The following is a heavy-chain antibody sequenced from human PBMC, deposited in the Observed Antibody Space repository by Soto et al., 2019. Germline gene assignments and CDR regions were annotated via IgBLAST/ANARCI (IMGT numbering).Heavy chain of an antibody. Sequence: SETLSLTCTVSDGSISSYYWSWIGQPPGKGLEWIGYIYYSGSTNYNPSLKSRVTISVNTSKNQFSLKLTSVTAADTAVYYCARVSSGWWYFDGWGQGTLVTVSS. CDR2: IYYSGST. D-gene: IGHD6-19*01. V-gene: IGHV4-59*01. J-gene: IGHJ4*01. CDR3: ARVSSGWWYFDG. CDR1: DGSISSYY.